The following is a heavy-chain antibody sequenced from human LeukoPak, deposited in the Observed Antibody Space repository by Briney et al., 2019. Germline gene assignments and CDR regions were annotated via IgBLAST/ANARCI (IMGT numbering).Heavy chain of an antibody. CDR3: AGGTVVVPAAIA. J-gene: IGHJ5*02. Sequence: SETLSLTCTVSGGSISSYYWSWIRQPPGKGLEWIGYIYYSGSTNYNPSLKTRVTITVDTSKNQFSLKLTSVTAADTAVYYCAGGTVVVPAAIAWGQGTLVTVSS. V-gene: IGHV4-59*01. D-gene: IGHD2-2*02. CDR2: IYYSGST. CDR1: GGSISSYY.